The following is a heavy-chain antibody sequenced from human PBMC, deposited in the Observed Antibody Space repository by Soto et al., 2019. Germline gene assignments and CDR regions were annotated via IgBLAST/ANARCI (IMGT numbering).Heavy chain of an antibody. J-gene: IGHJ4*02. V-gene: IGHV1-69*13. CDR2: IIPIFGTA. Sequence: GASVEVSCEASGGTFSSYAISWVRQAPGQGLEWMGGIIPIFGTANYAQKFQGRVTITADESTSTAYMELSSLRSEDTAVYYCASSRVAGTIDYWGQGTLVTV. CDR3: ASSRVAGTIDY. D-gene: IGHD6-19*01. CDR1: GGTFSSYA.